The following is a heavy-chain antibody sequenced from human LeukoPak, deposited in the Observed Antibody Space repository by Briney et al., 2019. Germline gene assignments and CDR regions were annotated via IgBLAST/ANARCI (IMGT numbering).Heavy chain of an antibody. Sequence: GGSLRLSCAASGFTFSSYGMHWVRQAPGKGLEWVAFIRSDGTNKYYADSVKGRFTISRDNAKNSLFLQMNSLRAEDTAVYYCARGHYGLDYWGQGSLVTVSS. J-gene: IGHJ4*02. CDR2: IRSDGTNK. D-gene: IGHD3-16*01. CDR3: ARGHYGLDY. V-gene: IGHV3-30*02. CDR1: GFTFSSYG.